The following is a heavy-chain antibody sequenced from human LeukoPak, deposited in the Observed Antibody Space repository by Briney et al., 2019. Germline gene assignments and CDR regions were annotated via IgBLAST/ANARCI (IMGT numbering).Heavy chain of an antibody. CDR3: ASLHYNSGWYGDEDY. D-gene: IGHD6-19*01. J-gene: IGHJ4*02. CDR1: GGSISSSSYY. CDR2: IYYSGST. Sequence: SETLSLTCTVSGGSISSSSYYWGWIRQPPGKGLEWIGSIYYSGSTYYNPSLKSRVTISVDTSKNQFSLKLSSVTAADTAVYYCASLHYNSGWYGDEDYWGQGTLVTVSS. V-gene: IGHV4-39*01.